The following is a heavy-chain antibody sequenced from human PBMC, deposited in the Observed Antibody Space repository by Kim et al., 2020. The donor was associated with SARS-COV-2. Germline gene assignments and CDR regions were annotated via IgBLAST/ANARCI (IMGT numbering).Heavy chain of an antibody. D-gene: IGHD1-26*01. CDR2: K. J-gene: IGHJ5*02. Sequence: KYYADPVKGRFTMSRDNSKTTLYLQMNSLSVEDTAVYYCARGLVGAGGFDLWGQGTLVSVSS. V-gene: IGHV3-33*01. CDR3: ARGLVGAGGFDL.